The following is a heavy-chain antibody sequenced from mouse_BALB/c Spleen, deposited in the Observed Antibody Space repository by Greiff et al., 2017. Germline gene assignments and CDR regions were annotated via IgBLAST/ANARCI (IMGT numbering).Heavy chain of an antibody. CDR1: GFTFSSYA. CDR3: ARGGAYYDYSDY. Sequence: EVMLVESGGGLVKPGGSLKLSCAASGFTFSSYAMSWVRQTPEKRLEWVASISSGGSTYYPDSVKGRFTISRDNARNILYLQMSSLRSEDTAMYYCARGGAYYDYSDYWGQGTTLTVSS. V-gene: IGHV5-6-5*01. CDR2: ISSGGST. D-gene: IGHD2-4*01. J-gene: IGHJ2*01.